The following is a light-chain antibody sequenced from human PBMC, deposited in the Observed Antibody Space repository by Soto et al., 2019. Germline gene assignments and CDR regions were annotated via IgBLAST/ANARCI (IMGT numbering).Light chain of an antibody. V-gene: IGKV3-20*01. CDR2: RVS. J-gene: IGKJ1*01. CDR3: QQYETFSGT. Sequence: EIVLTQSPGTLSLSPGERATLSCRASQSVSSSYLAWYQQKPGQAPRLLIYRVSSRATGVPDRFSGSGSGTDYTLTIASLQPDDFATYYCQQYETFSGTFGPGTKVDIK. CDR1: QSVSSSY.